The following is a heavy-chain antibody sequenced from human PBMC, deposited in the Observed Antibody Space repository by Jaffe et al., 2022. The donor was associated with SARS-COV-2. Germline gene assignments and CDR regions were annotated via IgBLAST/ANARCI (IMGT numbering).Heavy chain of an antibody. CDR3: AREMAHQNVDTAMAEYYYYYGMDV. V-gene: IGHV4-61*02. J-gene: IGHJ6*02. CDR1: GGSISSGSYY. CDR2: IYTSGST. Sequence: QVQLQESGPGLVKPSQTLSLTCTVSGGSISSGSYYWSWIRQPAGKGLEWIGRIYTSGSTNYNPSLKSRVTISVDTSKNQFSLKLSSVTAADTAVYYCAREMAHQNVDTAMAEYYYYYGMDVWGQGTTVTVSS. D-gene: IGHD5-18*01.